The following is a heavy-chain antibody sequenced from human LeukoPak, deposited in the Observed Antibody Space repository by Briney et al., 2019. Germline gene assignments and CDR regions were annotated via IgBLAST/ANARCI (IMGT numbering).Heavy chain of an antibody. CDR2: IIPIFGTA. CDR3: ARRRYCSSTSCSLHFDY. V-gene: IGHV1-69*13. D-gene: IGHD2-2*01. CDR1: GGTFSIYA. J-gene: IGHJ4*02. Sequence: WASVKVSCKASGGTFSIYAISWVRQAPGQGLEWMGGIIPIFGTANYAQKFQGRVTITADESTSTAYMELSSLRSEDTAVYYCARRRYCSSTSCSLHFDYWGQGTLVTVSS.